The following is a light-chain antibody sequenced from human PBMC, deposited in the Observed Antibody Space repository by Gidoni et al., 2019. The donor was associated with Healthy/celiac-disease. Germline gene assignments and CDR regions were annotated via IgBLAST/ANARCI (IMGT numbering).Light chain of an antibody. V-gene: IGKV1-9*01. J-gene: IGKJ3*01. Sequence: DIQLTQSPSFLSASVGDRVTITCRASQGISSYLAWYQQKPGKAPKLLIYAASTLQGVVPSRFSGSGSGTEFTLTISSLQPEDFATYSCQQLSSSPLTFGPGTKVDIK. CDR3: QQLSSSPLT. CDR1: QGISSY. CDR2: AAS.